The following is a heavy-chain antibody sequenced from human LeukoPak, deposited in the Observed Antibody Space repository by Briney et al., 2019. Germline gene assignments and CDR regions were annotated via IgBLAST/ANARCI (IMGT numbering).Heavy chain of an antibody. J-gene: IGHJ3*02. CDR1: GYSFTSYW. Sequence: GESLKISCKGSGYSFTSYWIGWVRQMPGKGLEWMGIIYPGDSDTRYSPSFQGQVTISADKSISIAYLQWSSLKASDTAIYYCARHDNGGLVRGVIPADALDIRGQGTMVTVSS. CDR2: IYPGDSDT. V-gene: IGHV5-51*01. CDR3: ARHDNGGLVRGVIPADALDI. D-gene: IGHD3-10*01.